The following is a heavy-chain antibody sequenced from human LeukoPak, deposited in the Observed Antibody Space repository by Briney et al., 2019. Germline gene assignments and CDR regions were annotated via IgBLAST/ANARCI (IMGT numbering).Heavy chain of an antibody. J-gene: IGHJ4*02. V-gene: IGHV3-30*03. CDR1: GFTFSSYG. D-gene: IGHD6-13*01. CDR2: ISYDGSNE. CDR3: ARVERVSWYIVDY. Sequence: PGGSLRLSCAASGFTFSSYGIHWVRQAPGKGLEGVAVISYDGSNEYYADSVKGRFTISRDNAKNSLYLQMNSLRAEDTAVYYCARVERVSWYIVDYWAREPWSPSPQ.